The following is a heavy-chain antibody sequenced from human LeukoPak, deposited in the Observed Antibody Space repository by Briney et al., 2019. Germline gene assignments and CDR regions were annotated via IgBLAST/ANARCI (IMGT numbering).Heavy chain of an antibody. V-gene: IGHV1-2*02. Sequence: ASVKVSCTASGYTFTSYYIHWVRQAPGQGLEWMGWINPNSGGTNYSQKFQGRVTMTRDTSISTAYMDLSRLRSDDTAVYYCARSIQLWSYFDYWGQGTLVTVSS. CDR3: ARSIQLWSYFDY. D-gene: IGHD5-18*01. CDR1: GYTFTSYY. J-gene: IGHJ4*02. CDR2: INPNSGGT.